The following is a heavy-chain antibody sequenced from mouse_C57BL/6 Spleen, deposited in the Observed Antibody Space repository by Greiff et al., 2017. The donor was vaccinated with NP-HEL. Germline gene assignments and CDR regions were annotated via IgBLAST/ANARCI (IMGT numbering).Heavy chain of an antibody. Sequence: QVQLQQPGAELVKPGASVKLSCKASGYTFTSYWMHWVKQRPGQGLEWIGMIHPNSGSTNYNEKFKSKATLTVDKSSSTAYMQLSSLTSEDSAVYYCARGHDGYYRFAYWGQGTLVTVSA. CDR3: ARGHDGYYRFAY. D-gene: IGHD2-3*01. CDR2: IHPNSGST. J-gene: IGHJ3*01. CDR1: GYTFTSYW. V-gene: IGHV1-64*01.